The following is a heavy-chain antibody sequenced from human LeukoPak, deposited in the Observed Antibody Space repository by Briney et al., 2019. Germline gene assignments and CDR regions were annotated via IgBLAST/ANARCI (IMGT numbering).Heavy chain of an antibody. CDR3: TTDEDWNYARKDV. V-gene: IGHV3-15*04. J-gene: IGHJ6*02. D-gene: IGHD1-7*01. Sequence: GGFLRLSCAASGFTFSNAWMSWVRQVPGKGLEWVGQIVSKIDGGTTDYAAPVKGRFTISRDDSKSTLYLQMNSLKIEDTAVYYCTTDEDWNYARKDVWGQGATVIVSS. CDR1: GFTFSNAW. CDR2: IVSKIDGGTT.